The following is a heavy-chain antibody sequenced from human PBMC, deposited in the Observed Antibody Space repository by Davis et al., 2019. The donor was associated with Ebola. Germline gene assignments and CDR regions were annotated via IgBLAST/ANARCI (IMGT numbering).Heavy chain of an antibody. CDR1: GGTFSSYA. V-gene: IGHV1-8*02. J-gene: IGHJ6*02. Sequence: ASVKVSCKASGGTFSSYAISWVRQATGQGLEWMGWMNPNSGNTGYAQKFQGRVTMTRNTSISTAYMELSSMRSEDTAVYYCASGYYYDSSGYYPRYYYYGMDVWGQGTTVTVSS. D-gene: IGHD3-22*01. CDR3: ASGYYYDSSGYYPRYYYYGMDV. CDR2: MNPNSGNT.